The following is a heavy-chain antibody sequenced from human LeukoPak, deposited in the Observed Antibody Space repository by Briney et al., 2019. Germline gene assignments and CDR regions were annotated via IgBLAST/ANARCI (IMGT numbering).Heavy chain of an antibody. D-gene: IGHD3-3*01. CDR1: GGSFSGYY. Sequence: PSETLSLTCAVYGGSFSGYYWSWIRQPPGKGLEWIGETNHSGSTNYNPSLKSRVTISVDTSKNQFSLKLSSVTAADTAVYYCARERRPTYYDFWSGYYIWGQGTLVTVSS. CDR3: ARERRPTYYDFWSGYYI. CDR2: TNHSGST. J-gene: IGHJ4*02. V-gene: IGHV4-34*01.